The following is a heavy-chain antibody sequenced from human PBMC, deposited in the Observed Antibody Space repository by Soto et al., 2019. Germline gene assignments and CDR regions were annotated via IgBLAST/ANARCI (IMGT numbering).Heavy chain of an antibody. CDR2: INPSGGST. V-gene: IGHV1-46*01. Sequence: ASVKVSCKASGYTFTSYYMHWVRQAPGQGLEWMGIINPSGGSTSYAQKFQGRVTMTRDTSTSTVYMELSSLRSEDTAVYYCARVSQIYSGSGSYPSFDPWGQGTLVTVSS. D-gene: IGHD3-10*01. J-gene: IGHJ5*01. CDR3: ARVSQIYSGSGSYPSFDP. CDR1: GYTFTSYY.